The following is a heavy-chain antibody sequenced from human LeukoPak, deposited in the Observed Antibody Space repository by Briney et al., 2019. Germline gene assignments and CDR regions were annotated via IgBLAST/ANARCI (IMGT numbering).Heavy chain of an antibody. Sequence: GGSLRLSCAPSGFTFSGYAMNWVRQAPGKGLEWVSGISGSGAGTYYADSVKGRFTISRDNSKNTLYLQMNSLRADDTAVYYCAKMVREFYTISYYFDYWGQGTLVTVSS. D-gene: IGHD2-8*01. CDR2: ISGSGAGT. V-gene: IGHV3-23*01. CDR1: GFTFSGYA. CDR3: AKMVREFYTISYYFDY. J-gene: IGHJ4*02.